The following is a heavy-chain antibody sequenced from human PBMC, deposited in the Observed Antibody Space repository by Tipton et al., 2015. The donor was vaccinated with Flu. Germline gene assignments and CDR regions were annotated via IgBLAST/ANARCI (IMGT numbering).Heavy chain of an antibody. J-gene: IGHJ2*01. V-gene: IGHV4-39*07. CDR3: ARDPFLQRGYSYGHTGPGWDFDL. CDR1: GGSISSSSYY. D-gene: IGHD5-18*01. CDR2: TSYSGST. Sequence: TLSLTCTVSGGSISSSSYYRGWLPQPPGKGLEWIGSTSYSGSTYYNPSLKSRVTISVDTSKNQFSLKLSSVTAADTAVYYCARDPFLQRGYSYGHTGPGWDFDLWCRGTLVTVSS.